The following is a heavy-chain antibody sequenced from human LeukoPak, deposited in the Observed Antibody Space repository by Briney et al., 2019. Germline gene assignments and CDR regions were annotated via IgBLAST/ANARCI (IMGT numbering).Heavy chain of an antibody. J-gene: IGHJ5*02. D-gene: IGHD3-22*01. V-gene: IGHV1-24*01. CDR2: FDPEDGET. CDR3: ATVYPRAGIKDQYYYDSSGSLGWFDP. CDR1: GYTLTELS. Sequence: GASVKVSCKVSGYTLTELSMHWVRQAPGKGLEWMGGFDPEDGETIYAQKFQGRVTMTEDTSTDTAYMELSSLRSEDTAVYYCATVYPRAGIKDQYYYDSSGSLGWFDPWGQGTLVTVSS.